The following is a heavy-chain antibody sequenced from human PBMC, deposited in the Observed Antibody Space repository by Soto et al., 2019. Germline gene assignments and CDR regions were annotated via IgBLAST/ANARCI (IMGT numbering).Heavy chain of an antibody. D-gene: IGHD6-13*01. CDR1: GGSITSSFY. V-gene: IGHV4-39*01. Sequence: QLQLQESGPGLVKPSETLSLSCTVSGGSITSSFYWGWIRQPPGKGLEWIGSIYGTGNTYYNPSLXXRVTISADTSKTQFSLSLISVTAAATAVYYCRSSSRYSTDVWGQGATVTVSS. J-gene: IGHJ6*02. CDR2: IYGTGNT. CDR3: RSSSRYSTDV.